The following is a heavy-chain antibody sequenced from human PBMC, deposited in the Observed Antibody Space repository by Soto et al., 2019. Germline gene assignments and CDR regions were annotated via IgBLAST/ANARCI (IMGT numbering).Heavy chain of an antibody. Sequence: EVRLVESGGGSVRPGGSLKLSCAASGFDFSGSAMYWVRQASGKGLEWVGRIRSRSDSYATSYAESLSGRFTISRDDSRNLVFLEMNGLETDDTAVYYCASMIVGSTIRDRDYDYWGQGTLVTVSS. CDR3: ASMIVGSTIRDRDYDY. J-gene: IGHJ4*02. V-gene: IGHV3-73*02. CDR1: GFDFSGSA. CDR2: IRSRSDSYAT. D-gene: IGHD1-26*01.